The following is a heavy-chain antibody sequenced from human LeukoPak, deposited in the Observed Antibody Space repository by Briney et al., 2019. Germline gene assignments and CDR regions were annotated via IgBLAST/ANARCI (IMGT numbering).Heavy chain of an antibody. CDR1: GFTFSSYG. Sequence: GGSLRLSCAASGFTFSSYGMHWVRQAPGKGLEWVAVISYDGSNKYYADSVKGRFTISRDNSKNTLYLQMNSLRAEDTAVYYCAKGSGPTNYYHYGMDVWGQGTTVTVSS. CDR2: ISYDGSNK. J-gene: IGHJ6*02. V-gene: IGHV3-30*18. CDR3: AKGSGPTNYYHYGMDV. D-gene: IGHD3-10*01.